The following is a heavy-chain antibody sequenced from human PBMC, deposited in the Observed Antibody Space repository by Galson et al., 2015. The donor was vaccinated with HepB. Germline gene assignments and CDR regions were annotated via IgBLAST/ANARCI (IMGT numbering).Heavy chain of an antibody. V-gene: IGHV3-23*01. D-gene: IGHD1-26*01. CDR1: GFIFSSYA. CDR2: SGSGGNT. Sequence: SLRLSCAASGFIFSSYAMSWVRQAPGKGLEWVSASGSGGNTFYADSVKGRFTISRDNSKNMLYLQMNSLRAEDTAVYYCAKGLIEGATNNYFDQWGQGTLVTVSS. CDR3: AKGLIEGATNNYFDQ. J-gene: IGHJ4*02.